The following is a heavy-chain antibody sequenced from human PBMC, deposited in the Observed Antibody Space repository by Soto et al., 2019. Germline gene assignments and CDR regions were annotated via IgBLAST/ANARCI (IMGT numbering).Heavy chain of an antibody. J-gene: IGHJ3*01. D-gene: IGHD3-16*01. CDR3: ATSPRFAFDS. CDR1: SGSVSGDKNY. CDR2: ISYSGAT. Sequence: QVQLQESGPGLVKPSETLSLTCSVSSGSVSGDKNYWSWIRQSPGKGLEWIGFISYSGATIYNPSLKSRLTISVDRSKNQFSLRLSSVTASDTALYYCATSPRFAFDSWCQGTTVIVSS. V-gene: IGHV4-61*01.